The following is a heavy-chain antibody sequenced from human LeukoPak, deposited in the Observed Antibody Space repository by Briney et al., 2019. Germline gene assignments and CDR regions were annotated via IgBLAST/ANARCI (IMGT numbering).Heavy chain of an antibody. Sequence: GGSLRLSCAASGFTFSSYSMNWVRQAPGKGLEWVSSISSSSSYIYYADSVKGRFTISGDNAKNSLYLQMNSLRAEDTAVYYCARDGITGFDYWGQGTLVTVSS. CDR2: ISSSSSYI. V-gene: IGHV3-21*01. D-gene: IGHD1-20*01. CDR1: GFTFSSYS. J-gene: IGHJ4*02. CDR3: ARDGITGFDY.